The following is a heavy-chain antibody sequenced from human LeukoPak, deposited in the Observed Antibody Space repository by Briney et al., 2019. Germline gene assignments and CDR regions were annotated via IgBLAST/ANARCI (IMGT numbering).Heavy chain of an antibody. CDR1: GFTFSTYW. CDR3: ARDWGGEGRPTDY. D-gene: IGHD3-16*01. J-gene: IGHJ4*02. CDR2: IRGDGGKR. V-gene: IGHV3-7*01. Sequence: GGSLRLSCAASGFTFSTYWMSWVRQAPGKGLEWVANIRGDGGKRNYVDSVKGRFTISRDNAKNSLYLQMNSLRAEDTAMYYCARDWGGEGRPTDYWGQGTLVIVSS.